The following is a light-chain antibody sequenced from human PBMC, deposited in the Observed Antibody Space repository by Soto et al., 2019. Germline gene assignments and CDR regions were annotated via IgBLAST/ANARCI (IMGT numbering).Light chain of an antibody. CDR2: EVS. J-gene: IGLJ1*01. Sequence: QSVLTQPASVSGSPGQSITISCTGTSNDIGAYDYVSWYQQHPGQAPKVIIYEVSNRPSGVSSRFSGPKSGNTASLTISGLQAEDEGDYYCTSYTNIKTYVFGTGTKVTVL. V-gene: IGLV2-14*01. CDR1: SNDIGAYDY. CDR3: TSYTNIKTYV.